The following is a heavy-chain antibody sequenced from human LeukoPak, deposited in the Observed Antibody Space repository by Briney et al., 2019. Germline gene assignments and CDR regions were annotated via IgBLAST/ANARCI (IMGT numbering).Heavy chain of an antibody. J-gene: IGHJ4*02. D-gene: IGHD5-18*01. CDR2: ISAYNGNT. Sequence: ASVKVSCKASGGTFSSYAISWVRQAPGQGLEWMGWISAYNGNTNYAQKLQGRVTMTTDTSTSTAYMELRSLRSDDTAVYYCARTVGQLWLDYWGQGTLVTVSS. CDR1: GGTFSSYA. CDR3: ARTVGQLWLDY. V-gene: IGHV1-18*01.